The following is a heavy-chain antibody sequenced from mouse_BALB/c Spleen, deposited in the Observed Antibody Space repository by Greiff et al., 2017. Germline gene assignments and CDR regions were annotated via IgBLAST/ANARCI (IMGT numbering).Heavy chain of an antibody. J-gene: IGHJ2*01. CDR3: ARREVDYRDDERCRVYYFDY. D-gene: IGHD2-14*01. Sequence: EVQLQHSGAELVRPGALVKLSCKASGFNIKDYYMHWVKQRPEQGLEWIGWIDPENGNTIYDPKFQGKASITADTSSNTAYLQLSSLTSEDTAVYYCARREVDYRDDERCRVYYFDYWGQGTTLTVSA. CDR2: IDPENGNT. V-gene: IGHV14-1*02. CDR1: GFNIKDYY.